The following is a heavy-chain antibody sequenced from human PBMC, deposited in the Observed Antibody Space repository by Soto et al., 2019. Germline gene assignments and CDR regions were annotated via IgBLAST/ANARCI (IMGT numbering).Heavy chain of an antibody. V-gene: IGHV3-11*01. D-gene: IGHD6-6*01. CDR1: GFTFSDYY. J-gene: IGHJ5*02. CDR3: ARDIAAGPRRFDP. CDR2: ISSSGSTI. Sequence: GGSLRLSCAASGFTFSDYYMSWIRQAPGKGLEWVSYISSSGSTIYYEDSGKGRFTSSRDNAKNSLYQQMNSLSAEETAVYYCARDIAAGPRRFDPWGQGTLVTVSS.